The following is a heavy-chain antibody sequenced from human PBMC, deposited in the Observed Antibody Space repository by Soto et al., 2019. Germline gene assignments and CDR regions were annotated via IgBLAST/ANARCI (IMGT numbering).Heavy chain of an antibody. CDR2: IYPGDSDT. V-gene: IGHV5-51*01. J-gene: IGHJ5*02. Sequence: PGESLKISCEGSGYTFTSYWIGWVRQTPGKGLEWMGIIYPGDSDTIYSPSFEGQVTISADKSISTAYLQWSSLKASDAAMYYCARLTSAGTLVGDWLDPWGQGTQVTVSS. CDR3: ARLTSAGTLVGDWLDP. D-gene: IGHD1-7*01. CDR1: GYTFTSYW.